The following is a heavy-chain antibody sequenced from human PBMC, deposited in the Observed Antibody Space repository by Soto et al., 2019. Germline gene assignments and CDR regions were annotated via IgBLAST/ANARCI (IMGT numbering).Heavy chain of an antibody. J-gene: IGHJ5*01. D-gene: IGHD6-13*01. Sequence: SETLSLTCTVSGGSINSSSFHWGWIRQPPGKGLEWIGSIYYSGSTYYSPSLKSRVTISVDTSKNQFSLKLSSVTAADTAVYYCARMEWEAGTHCWFDSWGRRTLVPVSS. CDR1: GGSINSSSFH. CDR2: IYYSGST. V-gene: IGHV4-39*01. CDR3: ARMEWEAGTHCWFDS.